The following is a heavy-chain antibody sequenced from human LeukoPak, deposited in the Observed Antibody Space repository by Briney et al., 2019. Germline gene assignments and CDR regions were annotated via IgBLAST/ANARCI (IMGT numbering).Heavy chain of an antibody. CDR1: GGSISSGSYY. CDR3: ARARLVAAGIFFQTTHANWFDP. CDR2: IYTSGST. D-gene: IGHD6-13*01. Sequence: SETLSLTCTVSGGSISSGSYYWSWIRQPAGKGLEWIGRIYTSGSTNYNPSLKSRVTISVDTSKNQFSLKLSSVTAADTAVYYCARARLVAAGIFFQTTHANWFDPWGQGTLVTVSS. J-gene: IGHJ5*02. V-gene: IGHV4-61*02.